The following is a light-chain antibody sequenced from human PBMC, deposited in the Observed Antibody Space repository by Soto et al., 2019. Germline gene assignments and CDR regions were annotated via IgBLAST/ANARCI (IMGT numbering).Light chain of an antibody. CDR2: AAS. CDR3: QQYGSSPWT. CDR1: QSVTSSY. Sequence: EIVLTQSPGTLSLSPGEGATLSCRASQSVTSSYLAWYQQRPGQAPRLLIYAASSRATGIPDRFSGSGSGTDYNLTISRLEPVDFAVYHYQQYGSSPWTFGQGTKVEIK. V-gene: IGKV3-20*01. J-gene: IGKJ1*01.